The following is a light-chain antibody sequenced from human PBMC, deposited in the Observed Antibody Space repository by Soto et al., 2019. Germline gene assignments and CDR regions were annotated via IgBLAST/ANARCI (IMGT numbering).Light chain of an antibody. Sequence: DIQMTQSPPSLSASVGDRVTITCRASQGITNCLAWYQQKPGKVPKLLIYAASALQSGVPSRFSGSGSGTDFTLTISSLQPEDVATYYCQKHNIAPFTFGPGTRVDIK. V-gene: IGKV1-27*01. CDR3: QKHNIAPFT. CDR2: AAS. J-gene: IGKJ3*01. CDR1: QGITNC.